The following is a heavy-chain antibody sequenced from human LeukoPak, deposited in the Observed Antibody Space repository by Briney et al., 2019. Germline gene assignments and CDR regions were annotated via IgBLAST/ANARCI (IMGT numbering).Heavy chain of an antibody. D-gene: IGHD4-17*01. CDR2: IYYSGGT. J-gene: IGHJ4*02. Sequence: SETLSLTCTVSGGSISSGDYYWSWIRQPPGKGLEWIGYIYYSGGTYYNPSLKGRVTISVDTSKNQFSLKLSSVTAADTAVYYCARGDYGDFGIYIDYWGQGTLVTVSS. CDR3: ARGDYGDFGIYIDY. CDR1: GGSISSGDYY. V-gene: IGHV4-30-4*01.